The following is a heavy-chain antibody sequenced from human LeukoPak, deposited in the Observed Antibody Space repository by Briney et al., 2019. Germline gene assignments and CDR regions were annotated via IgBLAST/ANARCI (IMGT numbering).Heavy chain of an antibody. Sequence: ASVKVSCKASGYTFTSYDINWVRQATGQGPEWMGWMNPNSGNTGYAQKFRGRVSITRNTSISTAYMELSSLVSEDTAVYHCARLGELSSDDYWGQGTLVTVSS. J-gene: IGHJ4*02. CDR1: GYTFTSYD. V-gene: IGHV1-8*03. CDR3: ARLGELSSDDY. D-gene: IGHD3-16*02. CDR2: MNPNSGNT.